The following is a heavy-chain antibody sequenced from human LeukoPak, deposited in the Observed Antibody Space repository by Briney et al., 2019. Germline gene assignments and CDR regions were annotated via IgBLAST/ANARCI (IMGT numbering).Heavy chain of an antibody. V-gene: IGHV4-39*01. CDR1: GGSISTYY. D-gene: IGHD3-3*01. J-gene: IGHJ6*03. CDR3: ARGVRRFLEWVSMDV. CDR2: IYYSGDT. Sequence: KSSETLSLTCTVSGGSISTYYWGWIRQPPGKGLEWVGSIYYSGDTHYNPSLKSRVTISVDTSKHQFSLKLTSVTAADTAVYYCARGVRRFLEWVSMDVWGKGTTVTVSS.